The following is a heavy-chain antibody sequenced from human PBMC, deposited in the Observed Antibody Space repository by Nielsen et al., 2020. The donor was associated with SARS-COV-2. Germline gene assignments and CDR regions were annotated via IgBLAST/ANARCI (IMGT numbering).Heavy chain of an antibody. Sequence: ASVKVSCKASGYTFTSYGISWVRQAPGQGLEWMGWISAYNGNTNYAQKLQGRVTMTTDTSASTAYMELRSLRSDDTAVYYCARGDPTVTTIYGMDVWGQGTTVTVSS. J-gene: IGHJ6*02. D-gene: IGHD4-17*01. CDR1: GYTFTSYG. CDR2: ISAYNGNT. V-gene: IGHV1-18*01. CDR3: ARGDPTVTTIYGMDV.